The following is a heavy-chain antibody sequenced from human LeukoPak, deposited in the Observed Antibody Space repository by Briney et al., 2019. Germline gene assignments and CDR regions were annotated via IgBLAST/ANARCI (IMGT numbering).Heavy chain of an antibody. J-gene: IGHJ4*02. V-gene: IGHV4-34*01. CDR1: GGSFSGYY. CDR2: INHSGST. D-gene: IGHD3-22*01. Sequence: SETLSLTCAVYGGSFSGYYWSWIRQPPGKGLEWIGEINHSGSTNYNPSLKSRVTISVDTSKNQFSLKLSSVTAADTAVYYCASLRGYYDSSGYSPEVDYWGQGTLVTVSS. CDR3: ASLRGYYDSSGYSPEVDY.